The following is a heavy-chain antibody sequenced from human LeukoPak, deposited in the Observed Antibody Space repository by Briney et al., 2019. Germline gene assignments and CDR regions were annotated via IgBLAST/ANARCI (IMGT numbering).Heavy chain of an antibody. D-gene: IGHD4-23*01. J-gene: IGHJ6*03. Sequence: PGGSLRLSCAASGFTFSSYNLNWVRQAPGKGLEWASSISSSGSYRYYADSVKGRFTISRDNAKNSLYLQMNSLRAEDTAVYYCARDYRVTGNPYYYYYMDVWGKGTTVTVSS. V-gene: IGHV3-21*01. CDR1: GFTFSSYN. CDR3: ARDYRVTGNPYYYYYMDV. CDR2: ISSSGSYR.